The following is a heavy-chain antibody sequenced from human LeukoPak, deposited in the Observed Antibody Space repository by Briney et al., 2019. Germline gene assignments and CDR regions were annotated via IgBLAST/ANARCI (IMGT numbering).Heavy chain of an antibody. CDR1: GYTFTSYG. CDR2: ISAYNGNT. D-gene: IGHD3-22*01. CDR3: ATHDSSCNSFDY. V-gene: IGHV1-18*01. J-gene: IGHJ4*02. Sequence: GASVKVSCKASGYTFTSYGISWVRQAPGQGLEWMGWISAYNGNTNYAQKLQGRVTMTRDTSTSTVYMELSSLRSEDTAVYYCATHDSSCNSFDYWGQGTLVTVSS.